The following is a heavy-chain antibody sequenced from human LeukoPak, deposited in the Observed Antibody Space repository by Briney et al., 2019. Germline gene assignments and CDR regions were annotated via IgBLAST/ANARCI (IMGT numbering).Heavy chain of an antibody. CDR3: ARELGTAYYGSGNYHYNALHYYLGV. Sequence: SETLSLTCTVSGDSISGYYWNWIRQPAGKGLEWIGRIYTSGSTEYNPSLKSRVTISVDTSKNQFSLKLSSVTAADTAVYYCARELGTAYYGSGNYHYNALHYYLGVWGKGTTVTISS. CDR1: GDSISGYY. D-gene: IGHD3-10*01. J-gene: IGHJ6*03. V-gene: IGHV4-4*07. CDR2: IYTSGST.